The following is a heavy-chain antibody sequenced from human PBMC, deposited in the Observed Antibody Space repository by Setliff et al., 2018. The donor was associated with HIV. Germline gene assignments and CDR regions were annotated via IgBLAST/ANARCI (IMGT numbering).Heavy chain of an antibody. D-gene: IGHD2-2*01. CDR3: VTSSSWSSRLNF. J-gene: IGHJ4*02. Sequence: NPSETLSLTCAVYGGPLSGHYWRWIRQPPGQGLEWIGETSHSGKTNYNPSLKSRVTISVDTSKNQFSLKLTSVTAADTAVYYCVTSSSWSSRLNFWGPGMLVTVSS. CDR1: GGPLSGHY. CDR2: TSHSGKT. V-gene: IGHV4-34*01.